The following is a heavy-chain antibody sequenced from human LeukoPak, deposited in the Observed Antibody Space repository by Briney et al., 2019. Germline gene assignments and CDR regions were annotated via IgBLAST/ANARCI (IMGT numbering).Heavy chain of an antibody. CDR2: ISYDGSNK. V-gene: IGHV3-30-3*01. CDR1: GFTFSSYA. CDR3: ARGTSGSYSDY. Sequence: GRSLRLSCAASGFTFSSYAINWVRQAPGKGLEWVAVISYDGSNKYYADSVKDRFTISRDNSKNTLYLQLNSLRAEDTAVYYCARGTSGSYSDYWGQGTLVTVSS. J-gene: IGHJ4*02. D-gene: IGHD1-26*01.